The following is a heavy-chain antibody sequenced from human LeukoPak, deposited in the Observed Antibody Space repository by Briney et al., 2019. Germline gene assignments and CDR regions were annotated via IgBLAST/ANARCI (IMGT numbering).Heavy chain of an antibody. V-gene: IGHV4-59*01. Sequence: SETLSLTCTVSGGSISSYYWSWIRQPPGKGLEWTGYIYYSGSTNYNPSLKSRVTISVDTSKNQFSLKLSSVTAADTAVYYCAREGGSYSGYALDYWGQGTLVTVSS. CDR2: IYYSGST. D-gene: IGHD5-12*01. J-gene: IGHJ4*02. CDR3: AREGGSYSGYALDY. CDR1: GGSISSYY.